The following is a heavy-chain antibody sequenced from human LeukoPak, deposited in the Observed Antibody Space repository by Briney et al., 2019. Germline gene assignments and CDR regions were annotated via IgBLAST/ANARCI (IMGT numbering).Heavy chain of an antibody. J-gene: IGHJ4*02. CDR3: ARYREVGATVDY. CDR1: GGSFSGYY. Sequence: SETLSLTCAVYGGSFSGYYWSWIRQPPGKGLEWIGSIYYSGSTHYNPSLASLKSRVTISGDTSKNQFSLTLSSVTAADTAVYYCARYREVGATVDYWGQGTLVTVSS. D-gene: IGHD1-26*01. V-gene: IGHV4-34*01. CDR2: IYYSGST.